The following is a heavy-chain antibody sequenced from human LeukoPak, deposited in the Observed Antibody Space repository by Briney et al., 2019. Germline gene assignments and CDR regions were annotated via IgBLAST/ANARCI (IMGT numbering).Heavy chain of an antibody. V-gene: IGHV3-72*01. CDR1: GGSISPNY. J-gene: IGHJ4*02. CDR2: TRNRADSYTT. CDR3: TREWGSGIYNSFDF. D-gene: IGHD5-24*01. Sequence: LSLTCSVSGGSISPNYWSWIRQPPGKGLEWVGRTRNRADSYTTEYAASVKGRFTISRDDSKNSLYLQMNSLKTEDTAVYYCTREWGSGIYNSFDFWGQGTLVTVSS.